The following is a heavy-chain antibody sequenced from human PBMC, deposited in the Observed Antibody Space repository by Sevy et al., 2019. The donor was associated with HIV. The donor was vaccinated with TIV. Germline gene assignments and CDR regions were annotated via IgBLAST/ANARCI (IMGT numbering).Heavy chain of an antibody. J-gene: IGHJ5*02. CDR1: GFTFSSYA. Sequence: GGSLRLSCAASGFTFSSYAMHWVRQAPGKGLEWVAVISYDGSNKYYADSVKGRFTISRDNSKNTLYLQMNSLRAEDTAVYYCARGRLNSSGWSGDWFDPWGQGTLVTVSS. D-gene: IGHD6-19*01. CDR2: ISYDGSNK. CDR3: ARGRLNSSGWSGDWFDP. V-gene: IGHV3-30*04.